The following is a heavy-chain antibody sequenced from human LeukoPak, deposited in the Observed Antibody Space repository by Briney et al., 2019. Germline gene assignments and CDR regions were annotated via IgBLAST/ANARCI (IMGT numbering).Heavy chain of an antibody. Sequence: SETLSLTCTVSGGSISSSSYYWGWIRQPRGRGLEWIGSIYYSGSTYDNPSLKSRVTISVVTSKNQFSLKLSSVTAADTAVYYCARQWAAAGPDDYWGQGTLVTVSS. J-gene: IGHJ4*02. V-gene: IGHV4-39*01. D-gene: IGHD6-13*01. CDR1: GGSISSSSYY. CDR2: IYYSGST. CDR3: ARQWAAAGPDDY.